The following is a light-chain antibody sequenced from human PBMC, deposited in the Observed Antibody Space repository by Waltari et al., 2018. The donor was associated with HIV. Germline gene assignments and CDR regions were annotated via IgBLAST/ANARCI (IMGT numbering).Light chain of an antibody. Sequence: QSVLAQPPSASGTHGQRVTISCSGSRSNIGSNSVNWYQHFPGTAPKLLIYGDSLRPSGVPARFSGSKFGTSASLVITGLQSGDEADYYCSTWDDRLNGPVVFGGGTRLTVL. V-gene: IGLV1-44*01. CDR3: STWDDRLNGPVV. CDR2: GDS. CDR1: RSNIGSNS. J-gene: IGLJ2*01.